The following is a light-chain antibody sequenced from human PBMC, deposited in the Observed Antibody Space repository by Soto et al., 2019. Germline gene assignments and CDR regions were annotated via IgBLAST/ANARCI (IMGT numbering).Light chain of an antibody. J-gene: IGLJ3*02. CDR2: RSD. Sequence: VLTQPPSASGTPGQRVTISCSGSSSNIGSTHVYWFQQLPGTAPKLLVYRSDQRPSGVPDRFSGSKSDTSASLAISGLRSEDEANYYCAAWDDSLSGWVFGGGTKLTVL. V-gene: IGLV1-47*01. CDR3: AAWDDSLSGWV. CDR1: SSNIGSTH.